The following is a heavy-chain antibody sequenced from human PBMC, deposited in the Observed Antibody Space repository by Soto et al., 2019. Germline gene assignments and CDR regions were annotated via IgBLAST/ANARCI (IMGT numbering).Heavy chain of an antibody. CDR1: GGSISSYY. V-gene: IGHV4-4*07. D-gene: IGHD6-13*01. CDR3: ARALSSAAGLYFDF. CDR2: IHTTDGT. Sequence: QVQLQESGPGLVKPSETLSLTCTVSGGSISSYYWSWIRQPAGKEMEWIGRIHTTDGTNYNPSLKSRLTMSIDTSNNQLSLHLRFLTGADTAVYYCARALSSAAGLYFDFWGQGTLVTVSS. J-gene: IGHJ4*02.